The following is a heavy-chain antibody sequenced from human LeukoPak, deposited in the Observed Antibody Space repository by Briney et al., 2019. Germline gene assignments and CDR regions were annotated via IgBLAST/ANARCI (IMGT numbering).Heavy chain of an antibody. J-gene: IGHJ4*02. D-gene: IGHD3-22*01. CDR3: ARGPGYYDSSGYYYYFDY. CDR2: IYHSGST. Sequence: SETLSLTCTVSGYSISSGYYWGWIRQPPGKGLEWIGNIYHSGSTYYNPSLKSRVTISVDTSKNQFSLKLSSVTAADTAVYYCARGPGYYDSSGYYYYFDYWGQGTLVTVSS. V-gene: IGHV4-38-2*02. CDR1: GYSISSGYY.